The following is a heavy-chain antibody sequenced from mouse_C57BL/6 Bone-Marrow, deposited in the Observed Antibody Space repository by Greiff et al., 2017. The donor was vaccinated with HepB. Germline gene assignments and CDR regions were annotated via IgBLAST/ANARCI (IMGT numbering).Heavy chain of an antibody. CDR1: GYTFTSYW. D-gene: IGHD1-1*01. CDR3: ARYRGTTVVEEGGNY. V-gene: IGHV1-64*01. Sequence: QVQLQQPGAELVKPGASVKLSCKASGYTFTSYWMHWVKQRPGQGLEWIGMIHPNSGSTNYNEKFKSKATLTVDKSSSTAYMQLSSLTSEDSAVYYCARYRGTTVVEEGGNYWGQGTTLTVSS. CDR2: IHPNSGST. J-gene: IGHJ2*01.